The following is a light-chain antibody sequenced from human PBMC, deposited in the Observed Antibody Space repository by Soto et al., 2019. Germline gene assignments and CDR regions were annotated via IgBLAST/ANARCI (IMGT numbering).Light chain of an antibody. CDR2: GAS. Sequence: EIVMTQSPATLSVSPGERANLSCRASQRVSNNLAWYQQKPGQAPRLLIYGASTRATGIPARFSGSGSGTEFTLTISSLQSEDFAVYYCQQYNNWPPFTFGPGTKVDIK. J-gene: IGKJ3*01. CDR1: QRVSNN. V-gene: IGKV3-15*01. CDR3: QQYNNWPPFT.